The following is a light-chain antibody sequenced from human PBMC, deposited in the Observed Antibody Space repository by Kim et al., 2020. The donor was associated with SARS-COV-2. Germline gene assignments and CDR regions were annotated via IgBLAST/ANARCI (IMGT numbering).Light chain of an antibody. V-gene: IGLV2-11*01. CDR1: SRDVGGYNY. CDR2: DVS. CDR3: CSYEGSYTWV. J-gene: IGLJ3*02. Sequence: GQCGSISCTGTSRDVGGYNYVSWYQQHPGKAPKLMIYDVSKRPSGVPDRFSGSKSGNTASLTISGLQAEDEADYYCCSYEGSYTWVFGGGTQLTVL.